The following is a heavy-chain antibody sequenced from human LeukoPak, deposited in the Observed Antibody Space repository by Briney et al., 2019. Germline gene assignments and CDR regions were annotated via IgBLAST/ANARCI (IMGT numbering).Heavy chain of an antibody. CDR2: ISGRGGSK. V-gene: IGHV3-23*01. D-gene: IGHD3-3*01. Sequence: QAGGSLRLSCAASGFTFSSYAMSWVRQTPGKGLEWVSAISGRGGSKYYEDSVKGRFNISRDNAKNTLFLQMNSLRAEDTAPYYCAKSVAIYFYYGLDVWGQGTTVAVSS. CDR3: AKSVAIYFYYGLDV. CDR1: GFTFSSYA. J-gene: IGHJ6*02.